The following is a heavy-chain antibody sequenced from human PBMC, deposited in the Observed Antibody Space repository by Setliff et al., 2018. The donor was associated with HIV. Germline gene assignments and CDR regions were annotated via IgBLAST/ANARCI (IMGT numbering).Heavy chain of an antibody. CDR1: GASISNSNSY. CDR2: INYIGTT. J-gene: IGHJ4*01. V-gene: IGHV4-39*02. Sequence: SETLSLTCTVYGASISNSNSYWGWIRQPPGKRLEWIGFINYIGTTAYNLALESRVSMSIDTSKNQFSLKLTSVTAADTAIYYCARGRDYTGSWFRPFYLDFWGHGNLVTVSS. CDR3: ARGRDYTGSWFRPFYLDF. D-gene: IGHD3-3*01.